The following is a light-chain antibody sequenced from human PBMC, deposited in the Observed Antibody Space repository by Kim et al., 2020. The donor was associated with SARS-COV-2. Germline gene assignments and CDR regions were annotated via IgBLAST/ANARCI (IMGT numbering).Light chain of an antibody. J-gene: IGKJ2*03. Sequence: LSPGERATLSCRASQSVSNNLAWYQQKPGQAPRLLIYDASNRATGIPARFSGSGSGTDFTLTISSLEPEDFAVYYCQRRSDWPMYSFGQGTKLEIK. CDR3: QRRSDWPMYS. V-gene: IGKV3-11*01. CDR2: DAS. CDR1: QSVSNN.